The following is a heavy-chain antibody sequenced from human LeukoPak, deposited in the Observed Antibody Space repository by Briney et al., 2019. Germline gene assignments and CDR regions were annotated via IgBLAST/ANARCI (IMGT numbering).Heavy chain of an antibody. CDR2: INPFTGDT. CDR3: ATRPLPVGIGPFDY. CDR1: GYALTGND. Sequence: GASVKVSCKASGYALTGNDYYWVRQAPGQGLEYMGSINPFTGDTNYAQKFQGRVTMTRDTSISTAYMELSGLRFDDTGVYYCATRPLPVGIGPFDYWGPGTPVTVSS. J-gene: IGHJ4*02. V-gene: IGHV1-2*02. D-gene: IGHD1-26*01.